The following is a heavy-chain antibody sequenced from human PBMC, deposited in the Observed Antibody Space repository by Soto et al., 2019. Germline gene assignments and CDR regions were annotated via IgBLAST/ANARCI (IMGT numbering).Heavy chain of an antibody. CDR3: ARDRRGQQLEPKNPYFDY. J-gene: IGHJ4*02. CDR1: GFTFSSYA. Sequence: QVQLVESGEGVVQPGRSLRLSCAASGFTFSSYAMHWVRQAPGKGLEWVAVISYDGSNKYYADSVKGRFTISRDNSKNTLYLQMNSLRAEDTAVYYCARDRRGQQLEPKNPYFDYWGQGTLVTVSS. CDR2: ISYDGSNK. D-gene: IGHD6-13*01. V-gene: IGHV3-30-3*01.